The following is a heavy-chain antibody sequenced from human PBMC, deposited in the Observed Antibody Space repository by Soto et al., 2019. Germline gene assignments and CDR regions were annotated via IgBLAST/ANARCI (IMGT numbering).Heavy chain of an antibody. D-gene: IGHD6-13*01. V-gene: IGHV1-58*01. CDR2: IVVGSGNT. J-gene: IGHJ6*02. Sequence: SVKVSCKASGFTFSSSAVQWVRQARGQRLEWIGWIVVGSGNTIHAQKFQERVSITRDLSTSTAYMELSSLRSEDTGVYYCAAKGQQHLGYYNGLDVWGQGTTVTVSS. CDR3: AAKGQQHLGYYNGLDV. CDR1: GFTFSSSA.